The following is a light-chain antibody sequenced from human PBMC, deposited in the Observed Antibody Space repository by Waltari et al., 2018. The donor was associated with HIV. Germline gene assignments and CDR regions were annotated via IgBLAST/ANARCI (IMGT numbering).Light chain of an antibody. V-gene: IGLV1-47*01. J-gene: IGLJ1*01. Sequence: QSVLTQPPSASGTPGQRVTISCSGSSSSIGSNYVYWYQQLPGTAPKLLIYRNNHRPSGVPDRLSGSNAGTSASLAMSGLRSEDEADYYCAAWDDSLSGYVFGTGTKVTVL. CDR2: RNN. CDR3: AAWDDSLSGYV. CDR1: SSSIGSNY.